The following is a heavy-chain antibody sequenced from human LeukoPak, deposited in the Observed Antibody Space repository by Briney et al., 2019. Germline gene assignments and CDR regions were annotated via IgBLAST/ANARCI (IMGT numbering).Heavy chain of an antibody. V-gene: IGHV1-2*02. Sequence: GSVKVSCKASGYTFTGYYMHWVRQAPGQGLVWMGWINPNSGGINYAQKFQGRVTMTRDTSISTAYMELSRLRSDDTAVYYCARQGGSYYGAFDIWGQGTMVTVSS. D-gene: IGHD1-26*01. CDR1: GYTFTGYY. CDR3: ARQGGSYYGAFDI. CDR2: INPNSGGI. J-gene: IGHJ3*02.